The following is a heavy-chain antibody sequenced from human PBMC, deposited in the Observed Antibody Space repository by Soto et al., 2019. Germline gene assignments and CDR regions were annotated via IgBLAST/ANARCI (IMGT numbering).Heavy chain of an antibody. CDR2: MSPSSGNT. D-gene: IGHD3-10*01. J-gene: IGHJ6*02. Sequence: QVQLVQSGAEVKKPGASVKVSCKASGYTFTTYEINWVRQVPGQGLEWMGWMSPSSGNTGYVDQFRGRVTMTSNTSMTTAYMELRSLRSEDTDVYYYARVGGQLFGDHGMDVWGQGTTVTVSS. CDR3: ARVGGQLFGDHGMDV. V-gene: IGHV1-8*01. CDR1: GYTFTTYE.